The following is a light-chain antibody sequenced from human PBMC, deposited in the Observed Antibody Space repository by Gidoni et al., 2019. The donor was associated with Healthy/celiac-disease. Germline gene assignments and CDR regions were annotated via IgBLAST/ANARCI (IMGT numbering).Light chain of an antibody. CDR3: QQYGSSPPMYT. V-gene: IGKV3-20*01. CDR1: QSVSSSY. J-gene: IGKJ2*01. CDR2: GAS. Sequence: EIVLTQSPGTLSLSPGERATLSCRASQSVSSSYLAWYQKKPGQAPRLLIYGASSRATGIPDRVSGSGSGTDFTLTISRLEPEDFAVYYCQQYGSSPPMYTFGQGTKLEIK.